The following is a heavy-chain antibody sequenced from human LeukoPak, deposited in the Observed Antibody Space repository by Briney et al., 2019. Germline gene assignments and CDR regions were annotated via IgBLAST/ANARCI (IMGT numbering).Heavy chain of an antibody. CDR1: GFTFSNYA. Sequence: GGSLRLSCAASGFTFSNYAMSWVRQAPGKGLEWVSAISGSGGNTYYADSVEGRFTISRDNSKNTLYLQMDRMRVEDSAVYYCVRDGDIVVVITFDYWGQGSLVTVSS. V-gene: IGHV3-23*01. D-gene: IGHD3-22*01. CDR2: ISGSGGNT. J-gene: IGHJ4*02. CDR3: VRDGDIVVVITFDY.